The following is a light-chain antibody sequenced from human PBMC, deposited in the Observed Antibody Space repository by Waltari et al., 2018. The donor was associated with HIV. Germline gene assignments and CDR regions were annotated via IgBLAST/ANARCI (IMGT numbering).Light chain of an antibody. V-gene: IGLV1-40*01. CDR3: QSYDSSLSGSDV. CDR2: NNS. Sequence: QSVLTQPPSVSGAPGPRVAISCTGSSSTIGAGYDVNWYQQLPGTAPKLLIYNNSKRPSGVPDRFSGSKSGTSASLAITGLQAEDEADYYCQSYDSSLSGSDVFGTGTKVTVL. CDR1: SSTIGAGYD. J-gene: IGLJ1*01.